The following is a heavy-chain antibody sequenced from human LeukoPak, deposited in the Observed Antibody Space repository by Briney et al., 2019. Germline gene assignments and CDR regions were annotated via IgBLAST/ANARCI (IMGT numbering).Heavy chain of an antibody. CDR3: VRGVLRLLEWFKY. V-gene: IGHV3-48*04. Sequence: QPGGSLRLSCAASGLIFRSYSFNWVRQAPGEGLEWVSYISGSGATTYYADSVKGRFTISRDDAKNTLYLQLNSLRADDTGVYYCVRGVLRLLEWFKYWGQGTQVTVSS. J-gene: IGHJ4*02. CDR1: GLIFRSYS. D-gene: IGHD3-3*01. CDR2: ISGSGATT.